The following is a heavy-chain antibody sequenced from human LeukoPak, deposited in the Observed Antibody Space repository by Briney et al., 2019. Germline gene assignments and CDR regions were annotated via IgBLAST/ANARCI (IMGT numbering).Heavy chain of an antibody. D-gene: IGHD6-6*01. V-gene: IGHV3-7*01. Sequence: GGSLRLSCADSGFTFNSYWMGWVRQTPGKGLEWVANIKHDGSEKYYVDSVEGRFTISRDNAKNSLFLQMNSLRAEDTAVYYCARGGSPADYWGQGTLVTVSS. CDR1: GFTFNSYW. CDR3: ARGGSPADY. CDR2: IKHDGSEK. J-gene: IGHJ4*02.